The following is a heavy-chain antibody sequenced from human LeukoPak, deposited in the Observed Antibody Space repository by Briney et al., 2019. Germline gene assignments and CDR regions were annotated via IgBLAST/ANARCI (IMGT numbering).Heavy chain of an antibody. CDR1: GGSISSYY. D-gene: IGHD6-13*01. J-gene: IGHJ4*02. Sequence: RPSETLSLTCTVSGGSISSYYWSWIRQPPGKGLEWIGRIYTSGSTNYNPSLKSRVTMSVDTSKNQFSLKLSSVTAADTAVYYCARLSDWHSSPPPFDYWGQGTLVTVSS. CDR2: IYTSGST. V-gene: IGHV4-4*07. CDR3: ARLSDWHSSPPPFDY.